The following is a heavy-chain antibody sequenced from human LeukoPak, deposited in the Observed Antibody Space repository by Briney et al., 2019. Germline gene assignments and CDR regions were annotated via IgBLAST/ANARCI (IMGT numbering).Heavy chain of an antibody. CDR1: GFTFSDYY. V-gene: IGHV3-7*01. CDR2: IKQDGREK. Sequence: GGSLRLSCAASGFTFSDYYMSWIRQAAGKGLEWVANIKQDGREKYYVDSVKGRFTISRDNAKNSLYLQMNSLRAEDTAVYYCARIPPAAGHFDYWGQGTLVTVSS. J-gene: IGHJ4*02. CDR3: ARIPPAAGHFDY. D-gene: IGHD6-13*01.